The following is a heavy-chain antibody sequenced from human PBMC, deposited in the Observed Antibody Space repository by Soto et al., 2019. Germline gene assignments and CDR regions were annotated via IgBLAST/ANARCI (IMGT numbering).Heavy chain of an antibody. CDR3: ARDHGSGSYSTEGADY. D-gene: IGHD3-10*01. Sequence: PGGSLRLSCAASGFTFSSYSMNWVRQAPGKGLEWVSSISSSSSYIYYADSVKGRFTISRDNAKNSLYLQMNSLRAEDTAVYYCARDHGSGSYSTEGADYWGQGTLVTV. CDR2: ISSSSSYI. J-gene: IGHJ4*02. V-gene: IGHV3-21*01. CDR1: GFTFSSYS.